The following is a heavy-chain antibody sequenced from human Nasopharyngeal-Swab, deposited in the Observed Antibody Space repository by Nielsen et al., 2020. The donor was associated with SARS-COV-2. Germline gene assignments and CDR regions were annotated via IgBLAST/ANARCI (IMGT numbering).Heavy chain of an antibody. Sequence: GGSLRLSCAASGFTFDDYGMTWVRQVPGKGLEWVSGISWNGGSTAYADSVKGRFTISRDNAKNSLYLQMNSLRAEDTAVYYCARASAGNYDFWSGPTFDYWGQGTLVTVSS. CDR2: ISWNGGST. V-gene: IGHV3-20*04. CDR1: GFTFDDYG. J-gene: IGHJ4*02. D-gene: IGHD3-3*01. CDR3: ARASAGNYDFWSGPTFDY.